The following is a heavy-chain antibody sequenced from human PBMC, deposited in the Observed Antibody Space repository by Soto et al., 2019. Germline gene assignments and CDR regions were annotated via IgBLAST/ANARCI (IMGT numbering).Heavy chain of an antibody. V-gene: IGHV3-7*01. CDR2: IKQDGSEK. J-gene: IGHJ4*02. Sequence: RGSLLLSCASSEFNFSIYWMSWVGQAPGKGLEWVANIKQDGSEKYYVDSVKGRFTISRDNAKNSLYLQMNSLRAEDTAVYYCASQNYDFWSGSPIFEYWGQGTLVTVSS. D-gene: IGHD3-3*01. CDR1: EFNFSIYW. CDR3: ASQNYDFWSGSPIFEY.